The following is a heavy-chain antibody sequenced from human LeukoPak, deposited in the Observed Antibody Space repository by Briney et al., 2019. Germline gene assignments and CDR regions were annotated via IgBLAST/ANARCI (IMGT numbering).Heavy chain of an antibody. CDR3: AKDTSIGRYCTNGVCSPFDY. V-gene: IGHV3-23*01. J-gene: IGHJ4*02. CDR1: GFTFSSYA. Sequence: GGSLRLSCAASGFTFSSYAMSWVRQAPGKGLEWVSAISDSGGSTYDADSVKGRFTISRDNSKTTLYLQMNSLRAEDTAVYYCAKDTSIGRYCTNGVCSPFDYWGQGTLVTVSS. D-gene: IGHD2-8*01. CDR2: ISDSGGST.